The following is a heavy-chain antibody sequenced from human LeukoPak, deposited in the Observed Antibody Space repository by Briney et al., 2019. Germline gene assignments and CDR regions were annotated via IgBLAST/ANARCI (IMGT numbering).Heavy chain of an antibody. CDR3: ARDPPCWGGSCQFTDTTLDY. J-gene: IGHJ4*02. CDR2: ISASDGKT. D-gene: IGHD2-15*01. CDR1: GYTFTNYG. V-gene: IGHV1-18*04. Sequence: ASVKVSCKASGYTFTNYGITWVRRAPGQGLEWMGWISASDGKTKYSQKLQGRVTMSTDTSTNTAYMELRSLRADDTAVYYCARDPPCWGGSCQFTDTTLDYWGQGTLVTVSS.